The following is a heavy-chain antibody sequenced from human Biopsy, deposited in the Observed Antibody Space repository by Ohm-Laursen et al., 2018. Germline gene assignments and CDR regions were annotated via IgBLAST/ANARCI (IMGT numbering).Heavy chain of an antibody. CDR1: GYTFTGYH. D-gene: IGHD3-22*01. CDR2: INAKTGDT. J-gene: IGHJ5*02. Sequence: ASVRVSCKASGYTFTGYHVHWVRQAPGQGPEWMGWINAKTGDTNYAQKFQGRVTMTRDTSISTAYVDLSSLRSDDTAVYYCTRGGYYYDSLAYYYWFDPWGQGTLVTVSS. V-gene: IGHV1-2*02. CDR3: TRGGYYYDSLAYYYWFDP.